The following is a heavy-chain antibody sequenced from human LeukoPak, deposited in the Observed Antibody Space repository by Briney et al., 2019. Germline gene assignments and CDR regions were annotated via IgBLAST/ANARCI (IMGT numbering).Heavy chain of an antibody. CDR3: ARLPRSGDSCYHFDF. D-gene: IGHD2-15*01. CDR2: TSPSDSNT. J-gene: IGHJ4*02. CDR1: GYSLNNYW. Sequence: GESLKISCKGSGYSLNNYWIGWVRQMPGRGLEWMGITSPSDSNTRYSPSFQGQVTFSADNSIATAYLQWSSLKASDTAMYYCARLPRSGDSCYHFDFWGQGTLVTVSS. V-gene: IGHV5-51*01.